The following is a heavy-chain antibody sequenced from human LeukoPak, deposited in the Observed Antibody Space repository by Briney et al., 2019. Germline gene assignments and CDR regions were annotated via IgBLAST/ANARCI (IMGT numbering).Heavy chain of an antibody. CDR2: IYSGGST. J-gene: IGHJ4*02. CDR1: GFTVSSNY. V-gene: IGHV3-66*01. Sequence: GGSLRLSCAASGFTVSSNYMSWVRQAPGKGLEWVSVIYSGGSTYYADSVKGRFTISRDNSKNTLYLQMNSLRAGDTAVYYCARGSLNDYVWGSYRTYFDYWGQGTLVTVSS. CDR3: ARGSLNDYVWGSYRTYFDY. D-gene: IGHD3-16*02.